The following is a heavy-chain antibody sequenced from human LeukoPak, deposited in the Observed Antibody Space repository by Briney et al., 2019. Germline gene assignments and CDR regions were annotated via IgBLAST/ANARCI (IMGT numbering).Heavy chain of an antibody. Sequence: ASVKVSCKASGYTFTGCYMHWVRQAPGQGLEWMGWINPNSGDTNYAQKFQGGVTMTRDTSISTAYMELSRLRSDDTAVYYCARGVTGIYYYYYMDVWGKGTTVTVSS. CDR3: ARGVTGIYYYYYMDV. V-gene: IGHV1-2*02. D-gene: IGHD3-10*01. J-gene: IGHJ6*03. CDR1: GYTFTGCY. CDR2: INPNSGDT.